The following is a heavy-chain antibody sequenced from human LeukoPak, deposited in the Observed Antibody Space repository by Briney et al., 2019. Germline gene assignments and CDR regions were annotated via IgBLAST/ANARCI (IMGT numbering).Heavy chain of an antibody. D-gene: IGHD5-12*01. J-gene: IGHJ3*02. Sequence: SETLSLTCTVSGGSISSSSYYWGWIRQPPGKGLEWIGSIYYSGSTYYNPSLKSRVTISVDTSKNQFSLKLSSVTAADTAVYYCARADYSSDAFDIWGQGTMVTVSS. V-gene: IGHV4-39*07. CDR2: IYYSGST. CDR3: ARADYSSDAFDI. CDR1: GGSISSSSYY.